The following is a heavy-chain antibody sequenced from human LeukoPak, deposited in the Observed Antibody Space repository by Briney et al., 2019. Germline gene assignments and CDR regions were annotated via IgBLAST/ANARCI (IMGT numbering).Heavy chain of an antibody. CDR2: IIPIFSTA. CDR3: ARDGAARWEGFFDY. J-gene: IGHJ4*02. V-gene: IGHV1-69*05. CDR1: GGTFSSYA. Sequence: ASVKVSCKASGGTFSSYAMSWVRQAPGQGLEWMGRIIPIFSTANYAQKFQGRVTITTDESTSTAYMELSSLRSEDTAVYYCARDGAARWEGFFDYWGQGTLVTVSS. D-gene: IGHD6-6*01.